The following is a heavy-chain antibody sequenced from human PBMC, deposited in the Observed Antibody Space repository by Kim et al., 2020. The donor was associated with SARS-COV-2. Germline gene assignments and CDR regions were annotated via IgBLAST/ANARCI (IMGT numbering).Heavy chain of an antibody. V-gene: IGHV4-59*01. D-gene: IGHD1-26*01. CDR2: IYYTGST. CDR1: GGSISSYY. CDR3: ARDTGWEEGEYFQH. J-gene: IGHJ1*01. Sequence: SETLSLTCTVSGGSISSYYWSWIRQPPGKGLEWIGYIYYTGSTNYNPSLRSRVTISVDTSKNQFSLKLSSVTAADTAVYYCARDTGWEEGEYFQHWGQGTLVTVSS.